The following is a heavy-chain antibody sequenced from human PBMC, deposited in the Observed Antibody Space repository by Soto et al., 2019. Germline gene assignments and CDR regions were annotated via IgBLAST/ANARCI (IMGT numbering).Heavy chain of an antibody. CDR2: IYYSGST. Sequence: SETLSLTCSVSGGSISSGDYYWSCIRQPPGKGLEWIGYIYYSGSTYYNPSLKSRVTISVDTSKNQFSLKLSSVTAADTAVYYCARGERYYDSSGYAYDAFDIWGQGTMVTVSS. J-gene: IGHJ3*02. D-gene: IGHD3-22*01. CDR3: ARGERYYDSSGYAYDAFDI. CDR1: GGSISSGDYY. V-gene: IGHV4-30-4*01.